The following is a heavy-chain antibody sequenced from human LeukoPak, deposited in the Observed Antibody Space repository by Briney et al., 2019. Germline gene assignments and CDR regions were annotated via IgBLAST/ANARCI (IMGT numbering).Heavy chain of an antibody. D-gene: IGHD4-11*01. CDR3: ARDSYSNYAFDI. V-gene: IGHV4-59*01. Sequence: SETLSLTCTVSGGSISSYYWSWIRQPPGKGLEWIGYIYYSGNTNYNPFLKSRVTISVDTSKNQFSLKLSSVTAADTAVYYCARDSYSNYAFDIWGQGTMVTVSS. CDR1: GGSISSYY. CDR2: IYYSGNT. J-gene: IGHJ3*02.